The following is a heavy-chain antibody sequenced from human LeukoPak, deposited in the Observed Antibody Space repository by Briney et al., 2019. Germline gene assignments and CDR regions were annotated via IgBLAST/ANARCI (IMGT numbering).Heavy chain of an antibody. D-gene: IGHD4-23*01. CDR3: ARDDYDGNSGLFDY. CDR1: GYTFTSYG. J-gene: IGHJ4*02. V-gene: IGHV1-18*01. Sequence: ASVKVSCKASGYTFTSYGISWVRQAPGQGLEWMGWISAYNGNTNYAQKFQGRVTMTTDTSTTTAYMELRSLRSDDTAVYYCARDDYDGNSGLFDYWGQGTLVTVSS. CDR2: ISAYNGNT.